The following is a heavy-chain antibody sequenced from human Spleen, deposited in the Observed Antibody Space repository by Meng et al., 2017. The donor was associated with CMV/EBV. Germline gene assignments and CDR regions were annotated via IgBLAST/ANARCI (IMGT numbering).Heavy chain of an antibody. J-gene: IGHJ4*02. CDR1: GFTFSDYG. D-gene: IGHD6-19*01. Sequence: GESLKISCGTSGFTFSDYGMHWVRQAPGKGLDWVAFIQHDGNYKYYGDSVKGRFTISRDNSKNTVYLQMNSLRAEDTAVYYCARDLSGYTSGWLSYFDYWGQGELVTVSS. CDR3: ARDLSGYTSGWLSYFDY. CDR2: IQHDGNYK. V-gene: IGHV3-30*02.